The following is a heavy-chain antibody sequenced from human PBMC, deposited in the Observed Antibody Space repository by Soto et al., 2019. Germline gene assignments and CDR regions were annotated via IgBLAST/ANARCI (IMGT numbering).Heavy chain of an antibody. Sequence: SETLSLTXAVYGGSFSGYYWSWIRQPPGKGLEWIGEINHSGSTNYNPSLKSRVTISVDTSKNQFSLKLSSVTAADTAVYYCARKVITWYSSSWSYYYYYGMDVWGQGTTVTVSS. V-gene: IGHV4-34*01. J-gene: IGHJ6*02. CDR3: ARKVITWYSSSWSYYYYYGMDV. CDR2: INHSGST. D-gene: IGHD6-13*01. CDR1: GGSFSGYY.